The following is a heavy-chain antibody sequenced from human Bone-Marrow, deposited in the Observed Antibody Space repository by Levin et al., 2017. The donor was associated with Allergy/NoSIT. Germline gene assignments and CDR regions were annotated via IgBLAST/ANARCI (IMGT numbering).Heavy chain of an antibody. CDR2: IDPSDSQI. J-gene: IGHJ5*01. CDR3: ARHRSSSWYDF. D-gene: IGHD6-13*01. CDR1: GYGFSSYW. Sequence: GASVKVSCEGSGYGFSSYWISWVRQMPGKGLEWMGRIDPSDSQISYSPSFQGHVTISTDKSFSTAYLQWSSLKASDTAIYYCARHRSSSWYDFWGQGTLVTVSS. V-gene: IGHV5-10-1*01.